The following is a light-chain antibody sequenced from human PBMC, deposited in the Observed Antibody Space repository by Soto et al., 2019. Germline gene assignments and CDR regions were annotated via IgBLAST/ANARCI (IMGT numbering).Light chain of an antibody. CDR1: GSDIGAYNT. J-gene: IGLJ1*01. Sequence: QSVLTQPASVSGSPGQSITISCTGTGSDIGAYNTVAWYQQHPRRVPKLMIYEVTNRPSGISNRFSGSKSGNTASLTISGLQADDEGDYSCSSYTRGNTYVFGTGTKVTV. CDR2: EVT. CDR3: SSYTRGNTYV. V-gene: IGLV2-14*01.